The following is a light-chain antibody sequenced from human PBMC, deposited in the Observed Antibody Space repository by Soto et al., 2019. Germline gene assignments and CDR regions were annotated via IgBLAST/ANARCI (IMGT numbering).Light chain of an antibody. CDR2: EVN. V-gene: IGLV2-14*01. CDR3: CSSRSDNNWV. Sequence: QSALTQPASVSGSPEKTITISCTGSRSDVGAYNYVSWDQQFPGKAPPLMIYEVNDRPSGVSNRCTGSKSGNTASLTISGRRTEDEADDYCCSSRSDNNWVFGGGTQVTVL. CDR1: RSDVGAYNY. J-gene: IGLJ3*02.